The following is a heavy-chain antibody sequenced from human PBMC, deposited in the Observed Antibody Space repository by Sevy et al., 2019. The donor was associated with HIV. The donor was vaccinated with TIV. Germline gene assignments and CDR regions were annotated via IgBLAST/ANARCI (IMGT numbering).Heavy chain of an antibody. J-gene: IGHJ4*02. CDR3: AGGGTIFGWVRHYFDY. Sequence: GGSLRLSCAASGFSVNSNYMTWVRQAPGKGLDWVSIIYSDGSTKYADALKGRFTISRDNSKNTMYLQMNSLRVDDTAVYYCAGGGTIFGWVRHYFDYWGQGTLVTVSS. CDR2: IYSDGST. V-gene: IGHV3-66*01. CDR1: GFSVNSNY. D-gene: IGHD3-3*01.